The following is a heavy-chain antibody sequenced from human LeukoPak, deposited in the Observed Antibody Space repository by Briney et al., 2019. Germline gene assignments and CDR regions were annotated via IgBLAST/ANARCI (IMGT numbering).Heavy chain of an antibody. CDR1: GFSFGDYT. V-gene: IGHV3-49*04. Sequence: GGSLRLSCTVSGFSFGDYTMSWVRQAPGKGLEWVGFIRSKAYGGTTEYAASVKGRFTISRDDSKTIAYLQMNSLKTEDTAVYYCTRFYSESSSWALDYWGQGTLVTLSS. D-gene: IGHD6-13*01. CDR3: TRFYSESSSWALDY. J-gene: IGHJ4*02. CDR2: IRSKAYGGTT.